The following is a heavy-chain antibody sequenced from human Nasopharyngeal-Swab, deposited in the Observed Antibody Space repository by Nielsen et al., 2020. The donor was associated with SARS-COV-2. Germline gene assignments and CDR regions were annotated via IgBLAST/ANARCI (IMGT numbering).Heavy chain of an antibody. CDR3: ARESVVTGMDDAPDI. Sequence: GESLKISCVGSGIDFSGFWMNWVRQAPGKGLEWVANINENASKRNYVDSVRGRFTISRDNAKNSVFLQMNSLRSEDTAVYYCARESVVTGMDDAPDIWGRGTMVTVSS. D-gene: IGHD2-21*02. V-gene: IGHV3-7*04. CDR2: INENASKR. CDR1: GIDFSGFW. J-gene: IGHJ3*02.